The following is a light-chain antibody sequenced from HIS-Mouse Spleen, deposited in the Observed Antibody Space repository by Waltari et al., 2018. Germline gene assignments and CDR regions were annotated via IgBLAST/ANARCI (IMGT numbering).Light chain of an antibody. Sequence: QSALTQPASASGSPVPSITLSGPGTSSDVGCYNLVSWYQQHPGKAPKLMIYEGSKRPSGVSNRFSGSKSGNTASLTISGLQAEDEADYYCCSYAGSSTWVFGGGTKLTVL. CDR1: SSDVGCYNL. V-gene: IGLV2-23*01. CDR2: EGS. CDR3: CSYAGSSTWV. J-gene: IGLJ3*02.